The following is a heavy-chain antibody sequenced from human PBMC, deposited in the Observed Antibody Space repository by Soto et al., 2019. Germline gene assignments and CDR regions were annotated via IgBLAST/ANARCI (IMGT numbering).Heavy chain of an antibody. J-gene: IGHJ6*02. D-gene: IGHD3-10*01. CDR2: IYYSGST. CDR3: ARHKGSGSPPYYYGMDV. Sequence: SETLSLTCTVSGGSISSGDYYWSWIRQPPGKGLEWIGYIYYSGSTYYNPSLKSRVTISVDTSKNQFSLKLSSVTAADTAVYYCARHKGSGSPPYYYGMDVWGQGTTVTVSS. V-gene: IGHV4-30-4*01. CDR1: GGSISSGDYY.